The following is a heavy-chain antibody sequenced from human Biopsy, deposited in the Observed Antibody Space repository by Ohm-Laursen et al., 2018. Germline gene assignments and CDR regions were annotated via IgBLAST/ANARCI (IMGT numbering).Heavy chain of an antibody. CDR3: VRGVDYYDPYHYYALDV. Sequence: SETLSLTCAVSGGSFSGYYWSWIRQTPGKGLEWIGEVSHSGSTNYNPSLKSRVTITVDKSQNQFSLKVRSVTAADTAVYYCVRGVDYYDPYHYYALDVWGQGTTVTVSS. CDR2: VSHSGST. CDR1: GGSFSGYY. V-gene: IGHV4-34*01. D-gene: IGHD3-22*01. J-gene: IGHJ6*02.